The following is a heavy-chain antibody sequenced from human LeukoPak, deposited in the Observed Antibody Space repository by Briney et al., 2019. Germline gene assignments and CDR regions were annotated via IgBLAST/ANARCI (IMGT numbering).Heavy chain of an antibody. D-gene: IGHD3-3*01. V-gene: IGHV1-18*01. CDR2: ISAHNGNT. J-gene: IGHJ4*02. Sequence: ASVKVSCKASGYTFTSYGISWVRQAPGQGLEWMGWISAHNGNTNYAQKLQGRVTMTTDTSTSTAYMELRSLRSDDTAVYYCARGGAEYDFWSGYYRGAQYYFDYWGQGTLVTVSS. CDR1: GYTFTSYG. CDR3: ARGGAEYDFWSGYYRGAQYYFDY.